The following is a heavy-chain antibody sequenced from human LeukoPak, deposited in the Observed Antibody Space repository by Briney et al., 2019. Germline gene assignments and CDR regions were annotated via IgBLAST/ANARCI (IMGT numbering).Heavy chain of an antibody. V-gene: IGHV1-69*06. Sequence: SVKVSCKASGGTFSSYAISWVRQAPGQGLEWMGGIIPIFGTANYAQKFQGRVTITADKSTSTAYMELSSLRSEDTAVYYCATYYGSGSYYNGRRNWFDPWGQGTLVTVSS. CDR1: GGTFSSYA. D-gene: IGHD3-10*01. CDR3: ATYYGSGSYYNGRRNWFDP. J-gene: IGHJ5*02. CDR2: IIPIFGTA.